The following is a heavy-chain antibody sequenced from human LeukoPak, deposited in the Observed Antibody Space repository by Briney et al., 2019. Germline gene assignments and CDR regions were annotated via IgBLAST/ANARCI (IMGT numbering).Heavy chain of an antibody. CDR2: ISAYNGNT. V-gene: IGHV1-18*01. CDR1: GYTFTSYG. Sequence: VASVKVSCKASGYTFTSYGISWVRQAPGQGLEWVGWISAYNGNTNYAQKLQGRVTMTTDTSTSTAYMELRSLRSDDTAVYYCARDIPMVRGVILFDYWGQGTLVTVSS. CDR3: ARDIPMVRGVILFDY. J-gene: IGHJ4*02. D-gene: IGHD3-10*01.